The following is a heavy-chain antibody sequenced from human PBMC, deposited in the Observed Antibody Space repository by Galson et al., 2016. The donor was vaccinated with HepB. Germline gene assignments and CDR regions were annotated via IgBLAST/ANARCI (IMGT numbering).Heavy chain of an antibody. CDR1: GFTFSSYG. CDR2: IWYDGSQK. CDR3: ASGTDDASDI. V-gene: IGHV3-33*01. D-gene: IGHD6-13*01. Sequence: SLRLSCAASGFTFSSYGMHWVRQAPGKGLEWVAVIWYDGSQKYYADSVRGRFTISRDNSKNTVYLQLNSLTAEDTAMYYCASGTDDASDIWGQGTMVTVSS. J-gene: IGHJ3*02.